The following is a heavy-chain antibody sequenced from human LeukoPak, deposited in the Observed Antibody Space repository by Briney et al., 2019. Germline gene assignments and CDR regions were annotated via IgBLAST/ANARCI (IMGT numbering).Heavy chain of an antibody. V-gene: IGHV4-34*01. CDR2: INHSGST. CDR1: GGSFSGYY. J-gene: IGHJ3*02. CDR3: ARHALRSRGYAFDI. Sequence: PSETLSLTCAVYGGSFSGYYWSWIRQPPGKGLEWIGEINHSGSTNYNPSLKSRVTISVDTSKNQFSLKLSSVTAADTAVYYCARHALRSRGYAFDIWGQGTMVTVSS. D-gene: IGHD3-10*01.